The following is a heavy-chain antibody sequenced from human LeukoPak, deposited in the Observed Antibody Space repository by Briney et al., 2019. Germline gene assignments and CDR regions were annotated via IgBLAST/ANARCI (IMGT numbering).Heavy chain of an antibody. Sequence: PSETLSLTCAVYGGSFSGYYWSWIRQPPGKGLEWIGEINHSGSTNYNPSLKSRVTISVDTSKNQFSLKLSSVTAADTAVHYCARAPHAPGAYDSSGYAVDYWGQGTLVTVSS. D-gene: IGHD3-22*01. CDR1: GGSFSGYY. CDR3: ARAPHAPGAYDSSGYAVDY. CDR2: INHSGST. J-gene: IGHJ4*02. V-gene: IGHV4-34*01.